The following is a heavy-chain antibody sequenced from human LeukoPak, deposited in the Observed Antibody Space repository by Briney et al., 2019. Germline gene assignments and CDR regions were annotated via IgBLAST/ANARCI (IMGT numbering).Heavy chain of an antibody. Sequence: SGPTLVKPTQPLTLTCTFSGFSLSTSGVGVVWIRQPPGKALEWLVVIYWNDDKRYSPSLKSRLTITKDTSKNQVVLTMTNMDPVDTATYYCAHRRAHYGGNAGPFDIWGQGTMVTVSS. J-gene: IGHJ3*02. V-gene: IGHV2-5*01. CDR1: GFSLSTSGVG. CDR3: AHRRAHYGGNAGPFDI. CDR2: IYWNDDK. D-gene: IGHD4-23*01.